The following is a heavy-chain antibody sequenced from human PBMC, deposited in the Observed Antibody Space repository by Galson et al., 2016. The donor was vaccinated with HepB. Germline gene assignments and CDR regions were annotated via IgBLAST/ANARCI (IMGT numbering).Heavy chain of an antibody. CDR1: GYTFINYA. Sequence: SVKVSCKASGYPSSGYTFINYAISWVRQAPGQGLEWMGWINPYNGNTNYAQKVQGRVTMTTDTSTRTAYMELRSLKSDDTAVYFCARGAHSYCTRTSCPSDYFYYMDVWGNGTTVTVSS. D-gene: IGHD2-2*01. CDR3: ARGAHSYCTRTSCPSDYFYYMDV. CDR2: INPYNGNT. V-gene: IGHV1-18*04. J-gene: IGHJ6*03.